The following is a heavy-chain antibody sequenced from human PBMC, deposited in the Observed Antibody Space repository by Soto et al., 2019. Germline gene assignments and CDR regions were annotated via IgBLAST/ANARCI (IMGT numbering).Heavy chain of an antibody. J-gene: IGHJ5*02. CDR2: IYYRGNT. CDR3: ARTSDLGFREWFDP. D-gene: IGHD2-21*01. Sequence: PSETLSLTCSVSGGSINSGGYHWTWIRQHPEKGLEWIGYIYYRGNTYYNPPLRSRLTISVDTSKNQFSLNLTSVTAADTAVYYCARTSDLGFREWFDPCGQGTLVTVS. V-gene: IGHV4-31*03. CDR1: GGSINSGGYH.